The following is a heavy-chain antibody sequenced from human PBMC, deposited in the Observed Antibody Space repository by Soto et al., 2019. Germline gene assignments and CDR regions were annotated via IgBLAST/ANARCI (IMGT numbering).Heavy chain of an antibody. J-gene: IGHJ6*04. V-gene: IGHV3-30*18. CDR2: ISYDGTNK. D-gene: IGHD4-17*01. CDR1: GFTFSTYG. CDR3: AKDLQSYGDYDYYCYGMDV. Sequence: QVQLVESGGGEVKPGRSLTISCAASGFTFSTYGMHWVRQTPGKGLEWVADISYDGTNKFYSDSVKGRFTISRDNFKNTLTLQMNSLRADDTAVYSCAKDLQSYGDYDYYCYGMDVWGVGTRVTVSS.